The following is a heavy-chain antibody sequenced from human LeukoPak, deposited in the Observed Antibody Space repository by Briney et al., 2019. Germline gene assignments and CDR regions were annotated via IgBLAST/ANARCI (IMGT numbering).Heavy chain of an antibody. CDR1: GFTFSSYW. Sequence: GGSLRLSCAASGFTFSSYWLSWVRQAPGKGLEWVANIKQDGSEKYYVDSVKGRFTISRDNAKNSLYLQMNSLRAEDTAVYYCARVVHEQLAPSLDYWGQGTLVTVSS. J-gene: IGHJ4*02. V-gene: IGHV3-7*01. CDR2: IKQDGSEK. CDR3: ARVVHEQLAPSLDY. D-gene: IGHD6-6*01.